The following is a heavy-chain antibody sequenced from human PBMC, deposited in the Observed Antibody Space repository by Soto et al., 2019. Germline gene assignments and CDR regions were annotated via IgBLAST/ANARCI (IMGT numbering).Heavy chain of an antibody. CDR2: IYYSGST. CDR3: ARYYDFWSGYHAIDY. J-gene: IGHJ4*02. V-gene: IGHV4-39*01. Sequence: PSETLSLTCTVSGGSISSSSYYWGWIRQPPGKGLEWIGSIYYSGSTYYNPSLKSRVTISVDTSKNQFSLKLSSVTAADTAVYYCARYYDFWSGYHAIDYWGPGTLVTVSS. D-gene: IGHD3-3*01. CDR1: GGSISSSSYY.